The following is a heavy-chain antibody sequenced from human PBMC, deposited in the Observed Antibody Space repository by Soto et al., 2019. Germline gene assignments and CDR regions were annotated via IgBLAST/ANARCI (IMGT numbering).Heavy chain of an antibody. Sequence: ASVKVSCKASGYTFTRYGISWVRQAPGQGLEWMGWISTYNGNTNYAQKLQGRVTMTTDSSTNTAYMDLRSLTSDDTAVYFCARRLRSYYYGMAVWGQGTKVTVSS. CDR3: ARRLRSYYYGMAV. J-gene: IGHJ6*02. CDR1: GYTFTRYG. D-gene: IGHD3-16*01. CDR2: ISTYNGNT. V-gene: IGHV1-18*01.